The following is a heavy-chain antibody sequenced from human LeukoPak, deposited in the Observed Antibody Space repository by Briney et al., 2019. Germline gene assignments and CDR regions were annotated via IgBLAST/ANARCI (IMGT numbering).Heavy chain of an antibody. D-gene: IGHD3-10*01. Sequence: PSETLSLTCTVSGGSISSYYWGWIRQPPGKGLEWIGYIYYSGSTNYNPSLKSRVTISVDTSKNQFSLKLSSVTAADTAVYYCAREPRYGSGSYDYWGQGTLVTVSS. CDR2: IYYSGST. CDR3: AREPRYGSGSYDY. V-gene: IGHV4-59*01. J-gene: IGHJ4*02. CDR1: GGSISSYY.